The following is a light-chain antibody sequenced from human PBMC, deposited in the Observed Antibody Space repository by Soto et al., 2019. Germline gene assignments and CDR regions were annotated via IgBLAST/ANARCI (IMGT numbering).Light chain of an antibody. V-gene: IGKV4-1*01. Sequence: DIVMTQSPDSLAVSLGERATISCKSSQSVLSNNKNYLAWYQQKPGQPPKLLINWASTRESGVPDRFSGSGSVTDFTLTISSLHAEDVAVYYWHQYYTRPHFGPGTKVDIK. CDR3: HQYYTRPH. CDR2: WAS. CDR1: QSVLSNNKNY. J-gene: IGKJ3*01.